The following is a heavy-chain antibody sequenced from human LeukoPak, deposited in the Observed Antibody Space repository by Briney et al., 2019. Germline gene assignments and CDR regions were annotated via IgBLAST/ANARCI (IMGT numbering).Heavy chain of an antibody. CDR1: GFTFHRYA. V-gene: IGHV3-23*01. Sequence: GGSLRLSCAASGFTFHRYAMSWVRQAPGRGLEWVSAISGSGDTTYYADTVKGRFTISRDNSKNTLYLQMNSLRAEDTAIYYCAKEHFGAAVTGLFDYWGQGTLVTVSS. D-gene: IGHD6-19*01. J-gene: IGHJ4*02. CDR3: AKEHFGAAVTGLFDY. CDR2: ISGSGDTT.